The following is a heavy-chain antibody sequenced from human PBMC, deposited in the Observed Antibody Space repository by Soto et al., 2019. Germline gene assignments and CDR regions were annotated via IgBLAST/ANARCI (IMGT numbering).Heavy chain of an antibody. Sequence: PGGSLRLSCAASGFTVSSNYMSWVRQAPGKGLEWVSVIYSGGSTYYADSVKGRFTISRHNSKNTLYLQMNSLRAEDTAVYYCAVDSGYDGYYYYYYMDVWGKGTTVTVSS. V-gene: IGHV3-53*04. CDR3: AVDSGYDGYYYYYYMDV. D-gene: IGHD5-12*01. CDR1: GFTVSSNY. J-gene: IGHJ6*03. CDR2: IYSGGST.